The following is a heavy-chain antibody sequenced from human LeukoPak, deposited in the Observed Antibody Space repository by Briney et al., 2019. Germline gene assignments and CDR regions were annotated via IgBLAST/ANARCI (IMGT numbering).Heavy chain of an antibody. V-gene: IGHV1-18*01. CDR1: GYTFTSYG. CDR3: ARDADSMYYYDSSGQYDY. CDR2: ISAHNGNT. Sequence: ASVKVSCKASGYTFTSYGISWVRQAPGQGLEWMGWISAHNGNTNYAQKLQGRVTMTTDTSTSTAYMELRSLRSDDTAVYYCARDADSMYYYDSSGQYDYWGQGTLVTVSS. D-gene: IGHD3-22*01. J-gene: IGHJ4*02.